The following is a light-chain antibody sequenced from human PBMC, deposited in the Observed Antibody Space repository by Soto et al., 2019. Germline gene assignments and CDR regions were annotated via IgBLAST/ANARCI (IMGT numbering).Light chain of an antibody. J-gene: IGLJ1*01. CDR2: EGT. CDR3: CSYAGSTSFV. CDR1: SSDVGGYSL. V-gene: IGLV2-23*01. Sequence: QSVLTQPASVSGSPGQSITISCTGTSSDVGGYSLVSWYQQHPGKAPKLMIYEGTKRPSGVSNRFSGSKSGNTASLTISGLQAEDEADYYCCSYAGSTSFVFGTGTKLTVL.